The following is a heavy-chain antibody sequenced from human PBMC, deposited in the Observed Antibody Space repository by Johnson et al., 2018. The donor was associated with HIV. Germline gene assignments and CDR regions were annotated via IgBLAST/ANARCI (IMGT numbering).Heavy chain of an antibody. Sequence: QVQLVESGGGVVQPEKSLRLSCAASGFTFSSYALHWVRPAPGKGLEWVAVISYAATNKYYADAVKGRFTISRDNSKNTLYLQMNSLRADDTAVYYCATNTVVRGIIITYHSFDIWGQGTMVTVSS. V-gene: IGHV3-30*04. CDR2: ISYAATNK. CDR1: GFTFSSYA. D-gene: IGHD3-10*01. CDR3: ATNTVVRGIIITYHSFDI. J-gene: IGHJ3*02.